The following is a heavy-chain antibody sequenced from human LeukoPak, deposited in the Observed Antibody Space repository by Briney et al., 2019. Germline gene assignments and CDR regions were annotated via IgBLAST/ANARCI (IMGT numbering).Heavy chain of an antibody. D-gene: IGHD3-10*01. CDR2: ITYDGYYK. CDR3: ARDLSPVVRASPMGY. Sequence: GGSLRLSCAASGFTFTNYGMHWVRPAPGKGLEWVALITYDGYYKYYSDPVKGRFTISSDTSKNTLYLQMNSLRAEDTAVYYCARDLSPVVRASPMGYWGQGTPVTVSS. V-gene: IGHV3-30*03. CDR1: GFTFTNYG. J-gene: IGHJ4*02.